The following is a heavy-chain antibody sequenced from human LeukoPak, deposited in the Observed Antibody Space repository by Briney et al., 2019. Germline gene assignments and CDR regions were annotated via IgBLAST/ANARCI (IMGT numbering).Heavy chain of an antibody. Sequence: SVKVSFTASGGSFSIYAISWVRQAPGQGLEWMGGIIPIFGTANYAQKFQGRVTITADESTRTAYMELRTLRSEDTAVYYCATAFSRYSYGYGGWYYFDYWGQGTLVTVSS. CDR1: GGSFSIYA. CDR2: IIPIFGTA. V-gene: IGHV1-69*13. CDR3: ATAFSRYSYGYGGWYYFDY. J-gene: IGHJ4*02. D-gene: IGHD5-18*01.